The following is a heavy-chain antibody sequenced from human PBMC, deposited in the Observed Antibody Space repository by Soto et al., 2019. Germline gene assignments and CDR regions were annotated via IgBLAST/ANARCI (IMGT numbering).Heavy chain of an antibody. V-gene: IGHV3-30-3*01. Sequence: GGSLRLSCAASGLTFSSYAMHWVRQAPGKGLGWVAVISYDGSNKYYADSVKGRFTISRDNSKNTLYLQMNSLRAEDTAVYYCARNDIGGYSGYDDYYYGMDVWGQGTTVTVSS. CDR2: ISYDGSNK. D-gene: IGHD5-12*01. CDR1: GLTFSSYA. CDR3: ARNDIGGYSGYDDYYYGMDV. J-gene: IGHJ6*02.